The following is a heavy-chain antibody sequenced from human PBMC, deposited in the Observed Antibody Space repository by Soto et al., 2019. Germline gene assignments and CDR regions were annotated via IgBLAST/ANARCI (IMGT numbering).Heavy chain of an antibody. CDR3: ASSNPYDFWSGYYDLYYYGMDV. Sequence: SETLSLTCTVSGGSISSYYWSWIRQPAGKGLEWIGRIYTGGSTNYNPSLKSRVTMSVDTSKNQFSLKLSSVTAADTAVYYCASSNPYDFWSGYYDLYYYGMDVWGQGTTVTVSS. V-gene: IGHV4-4*07. D-gene: IGHD3-3*01. CDR1: GGSISSYY. CDR2: IYTGGST. J-gene: IGHJ6*02.